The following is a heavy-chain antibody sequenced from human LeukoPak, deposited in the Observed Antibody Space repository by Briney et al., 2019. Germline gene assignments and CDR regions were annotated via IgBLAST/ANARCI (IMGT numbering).Heavy chain of an antibody. J-gene: IGHJ4*02. CDR1: GGSISSYY. CDR3: ARDWGRGYQRSLDY. CDR2: IHYSGNT. Sequence: SETLSLTCSVSGGSISSYYWTWIRQPPGKGLEWIGYIHYSGNTNYNPTLKSRVTISVDTSKNQFSLKLSSVTAADTAVYYCARDWGRGYQRSLDYWGQGTLVTVSS. V-gene: IGHV4-59*01. D-gene: IGHD3-22*01.